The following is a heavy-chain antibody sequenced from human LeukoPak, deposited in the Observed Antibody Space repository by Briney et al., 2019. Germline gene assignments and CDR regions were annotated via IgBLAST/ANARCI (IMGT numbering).Heavy chain of an antibody. CDR2: MNPNSGNT. CDR3: ARRGARAATYWFDP. J-gene: IGHJ5*02. V-gene: IGHV1-8*01. Sequence: ASVKVSCKASGYTFTSYDINWERQATGQGLEWMGWMNPNSGNTGYAQKFQGRVTMTRNTSIGTAYMELSSLRSEDTAVYYCARRGARAATYWFDPWGQGTLVTVSS. D-gene: IGHD6-25*01. CDR1: GYTFTSYD.